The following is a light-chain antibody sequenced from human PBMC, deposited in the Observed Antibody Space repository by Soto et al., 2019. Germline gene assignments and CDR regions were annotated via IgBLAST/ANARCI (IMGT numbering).Light chain of an antibody. CDR3: QQYDSSPYT. CDR2: GAS. Sequence: EIVLTQSPGTLSLSPGERATLSCRASQSVSSSYLAWYQQKPGQAPRLLIYGASTRATGIPDSFSGSGSGTDFTLTISRREAEDVVEYCCQQYDSSPYTGGEGPKLEIK. V-gene: IGKV3-20*01. J-gene: IGKJ2*01. CDR1: QSVSSSY.